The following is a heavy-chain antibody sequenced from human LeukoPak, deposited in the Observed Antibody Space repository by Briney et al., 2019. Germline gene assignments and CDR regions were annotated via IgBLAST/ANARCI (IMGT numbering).Heavy chain of an antibody. D-gene: IGHD2-15*01. V-gene: IGHV3-11*05. J-gene: IGHJ4*02. CDR3: ARVPGDCSGGTCYSDY. CDR1: GFTFDDYG. CDR2: ISSTGIYT. Sequence: GGSLRLSCAASGFTFDDYGMSWIRQAPGKGLEWVSYISSTGIYTNYADSVKGRFTISKDNAKNSLHLQMNSLRAKDTAVYYCARVPGDCSGGTCYSDYWGQGTLVTVSS.